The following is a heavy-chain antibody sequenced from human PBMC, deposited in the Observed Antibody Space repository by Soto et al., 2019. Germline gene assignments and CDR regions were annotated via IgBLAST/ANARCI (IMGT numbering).Heavy chain of an antibody. V-gene: IGHV3-21*01. J-gene: IGHJ3*02. CDR3: SRDQDSSGLDAFDI. CDR2: ISSSSSYI. Sequence: PGGSLGLSCAASGFTFSSYSMNWVRQAPGKGLEWVSSISSSSSYIYYADSVKGRFTISRDNAKNSLYLQMISLRAEDTAVYYCSRDQDSSGLDAFDIWGQGTMVTVSS. CDR1: GFTFSSYS. D-gene: IGHD6-19*01.